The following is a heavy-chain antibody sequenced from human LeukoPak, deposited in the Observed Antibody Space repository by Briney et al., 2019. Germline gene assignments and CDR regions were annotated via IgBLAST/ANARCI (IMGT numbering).Heavy chain of an antibody. D-gene: IGHD3-10*01. CDR2: ISGSGGST. J-gene: IGHJ6*03. CDR3: ARVSERGLWFGEAPDYYYMDV. V-gene: IGHV3-23*01. CDR1: GFTFSSYA. Sequence: GGSLRLSCAASGFTFSSYAMSWVRQAPGKGLEWVSAISGSGGSTYYADSVKGRFTISRDNSKNTLYLQMNSLRAEDTAVYYCARVSERGLWFGEAPDYYYMDVWGKGTTVTVSS.